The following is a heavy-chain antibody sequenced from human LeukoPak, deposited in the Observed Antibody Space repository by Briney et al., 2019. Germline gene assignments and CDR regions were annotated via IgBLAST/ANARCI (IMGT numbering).Heavy chain of an antibody. D-gene: IGHD4-17*01. CDR3: ARDHYGDYAFDY. CDR1: GFASSSYT. Sequence: GGSLRLSCAASGFASSSYTMIWVRQAPGKGLEWVSSITGSGSYVYYADSVRGRFTISRDNAKNSLYLQINSLRAEDTAVYYCARDHYGDYAFDYWGQGALVTVSA. CDR2: ITGSGSYV. J-gene: IGHJ4*02. V-gene: IGHV3-21*01.